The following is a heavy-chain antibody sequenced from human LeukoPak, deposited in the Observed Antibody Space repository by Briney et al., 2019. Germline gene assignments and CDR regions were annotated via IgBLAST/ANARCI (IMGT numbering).Heavy chain of an antibody. CDR2: IIPILGIA. Sequence: ASVKVSCKASGGTFSSYAISWVRQAPGQGLEWMGRIIPILGIANYAQKFQGRVTITADKSTSTAYMELSSLRSEDTAVYYCARGGNYDSSGYSTFDYWGQGTLVTVSS. J-gene: IGHJ4*02. CDR1: GGTFSSYA. CDR3: ARGGNYDSSGYSTFDY. D-gene: IGHD3-22*01. V-gene: IGHV1-69*04.